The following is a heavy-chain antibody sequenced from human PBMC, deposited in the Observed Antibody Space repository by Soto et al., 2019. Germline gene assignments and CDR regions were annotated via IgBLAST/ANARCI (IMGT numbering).Heavy chain of an antibody. CDR2: IYHSGST. CDR1: GGSISSGGYS. V-gene: IGHV4-30-2*01. CDR3: ARGEEYQLLVY. J-gene: IGHJ4*02. Sequence: SETLSLTCAVSGGSISSGGYSWSWIRQPPGKGLEWIGYIYHSGSTYYNPSLKSRVTISVDRSKNQFSLKLSSVTAADTAVYYCARGEEYQLLVYWGQGTLVTVSS. D-gene: IGHD2-2*01.